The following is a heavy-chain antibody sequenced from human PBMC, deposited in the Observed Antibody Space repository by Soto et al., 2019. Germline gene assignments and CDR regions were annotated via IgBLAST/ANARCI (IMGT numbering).Heavy chain of an antibody. CDR3: AKDPDFWSGYFDY. D-gene: IGHD3-3*01. V-gene: IGHV3-23*01. Sequence: GGSLRLSCAASGFTFSSYEMNWARQAPGKGLEWVSAISGSGGSTYYADSVKGRFTISRDNSKNTLYLQMNSLRAEDTAVYYCAKDPDFWSGYFDYWGQGTLVTVSS. J-gene: IGHJ4*02. CDR2: ISGSGGST. CDR1: GFTFSSYE.